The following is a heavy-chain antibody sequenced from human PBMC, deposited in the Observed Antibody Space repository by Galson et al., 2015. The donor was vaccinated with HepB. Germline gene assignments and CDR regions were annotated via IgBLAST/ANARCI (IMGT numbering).Heavy chain of an antibody. Sequence: SLRLSCAASGFTFSNAWMSWVRQAPGKGLEWVGRIKSKTDGGTTDYAAPVKGRFTISRDDSKNTLYLQMNSLKTEDTAVYYCTTDLEVSIAAAFDYWGQGTLVTVSS. CDR3: TTDLEVSIAAAFDY. D-gene: IGHD6-13*01. V-gene: IGHV3-15*01. J-gene: IGHJ4*02. CDR2: IKSKTDGGTT. CDR1: GFTFSNAW.